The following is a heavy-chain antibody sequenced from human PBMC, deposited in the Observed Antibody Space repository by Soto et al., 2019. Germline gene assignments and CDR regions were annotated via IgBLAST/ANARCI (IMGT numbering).Heavy chain of an antibody. D-gene: IGHD2-15*01. CDR2: ISGYNGHT. V-gene: IGHV1-18*01. J-gene: IGHJ4*02. Sequence: QVQLVQSGAEVRKPGASVKVSCKASGYPFTSFGISWVRQAPGQGLEWMGWISGYNGHTNYAPTLQSRVTMTTDTSXXTAYMELRSLSADDTAVYYCARDRGSIYWYYFFDYWGQGTLVTVSS. CDR3: ARDRGSIYWYYFFDY. CDR1: GYPFTSFG.